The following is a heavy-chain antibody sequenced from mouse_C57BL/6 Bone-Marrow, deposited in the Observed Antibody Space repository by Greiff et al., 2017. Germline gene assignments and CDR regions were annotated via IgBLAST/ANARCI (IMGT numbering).Heavy chain of an antibody. CDR3: ARRYYGSSWWYFDV. D-gene: IGHD1-1*01. J-gene: IGHJ1*03. Sequence: VKLMESGAELARPGASVKLSCKASGYTFTSYGISWVKQRTGQGLEWIGEIYPRSGNTYYNEKFKGKATLTADKSSSTAYMELRSLTSEDSAVYFCARRYYGSSWWYFDVWGTGTTVTVSS. CDR1: GYTFTSYG. V-gene: IGHV1-81*01. CDR2: IYPRSGNT.